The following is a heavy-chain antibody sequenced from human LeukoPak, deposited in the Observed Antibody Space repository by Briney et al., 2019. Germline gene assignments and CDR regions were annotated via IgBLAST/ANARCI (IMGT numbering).Heavy chain of an antibody. CDR2: IGGSDGST. J-gene: IGHJ4*02. CDR1: GFTFSGYA. D-gene: IGHD4-11*01. Sequence: GGSLRLSCATSGFTFSGYAMSWVRQAPGKGLEWVSGIGGSDGSTYYADPVKGRFTVSRDNSKNTLYLQMNSLRAEDTAIYYCAKQDYSNYVGPFDYWGQGALVTVSS. CDR3: AKQDYSNYVGPFDY. V-gene: IGHV3-23*01.